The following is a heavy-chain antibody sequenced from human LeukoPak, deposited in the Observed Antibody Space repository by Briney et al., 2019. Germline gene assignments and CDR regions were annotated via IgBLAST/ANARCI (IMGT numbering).Heavy chain of an antibody. Sequence: PSETLSLTCAVYGGSFSGYYWSWIRQPPGKGLEWIGEINHSGSTNYNPSLKSRVTISVDTSKNQFSLKLSSVTAADTAVYYCARRVRLRFNFDYWGQGTPVTVSS. J-gene: IGHJ4*02. D-gene: IGHD3-3*01. CDR3: ARRVRLRFNFDY. V-gene: IGHV4-34*01. CDR1: GGSFSGYY. CDR2: INHSGST.